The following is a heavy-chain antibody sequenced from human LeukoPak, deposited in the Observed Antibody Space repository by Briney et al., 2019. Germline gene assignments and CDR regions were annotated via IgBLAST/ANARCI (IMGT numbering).Heavy chain of an antibody. Sequence: GGSLRLSCAASGFIFDDHGMHWVRQAPGKGLEWVSGISWSSGIVGYADSVKGRFTISRDNAKNSLDLQMESLRAEDTAVYYCAKDTGSPADAITMEDNAFDIWGQGTMVTVSS. J-gene: IGHJ3*02. D-gene: IGHD3-3*01. V-gene: IGHV3-9*01. CDR3: AKDTGSPADAITMEDNAFDI. CDR1: GFIFDDHG. CDR2: ISWSSGIV.